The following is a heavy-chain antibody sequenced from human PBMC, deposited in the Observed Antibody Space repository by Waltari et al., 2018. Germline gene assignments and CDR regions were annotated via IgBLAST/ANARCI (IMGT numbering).Heavy chain of an antibody. CDR2: INHDGSGK. D-gene: IGHD5-18*01. J-gene: IGHJ4*02. CDR1: GFTFSSSW. CDR3: ATSLDAAGND. Sequence: EVQLVESGGGLVQTGESLRLSCAASGFTFSSSWMRWVRQAPGKGLEWLANINHDGSGKFFLGSVKGRFTISRDNAKNSVYLQMNSLTGEDTAVYYCATSLDAAGNDWGQGTLVTVSS. V-gene: IGHV3-7*01.